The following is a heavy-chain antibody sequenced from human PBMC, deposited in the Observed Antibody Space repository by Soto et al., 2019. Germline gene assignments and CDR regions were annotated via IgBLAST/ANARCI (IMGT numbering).Heavy chain of an antibody. Sequence: SATLSLTCKVSGGALDRGGYYWCWIRQHPGKGLEWIGHIYYTGSAYYKPSLKSRVSMSIDTSQNQFSLELISVTAADTAVYYCARVGTSYARRGLDVWGQGTTVTVSS. D-gene: IGHD7-27*01. CDR3: ARVGTSYARRGLDV. CDR2: IYYTGSA. CDR1: GGALDRGGYY. J-gene: IGHJ6*02. V-gene: IGHV4-31*03.